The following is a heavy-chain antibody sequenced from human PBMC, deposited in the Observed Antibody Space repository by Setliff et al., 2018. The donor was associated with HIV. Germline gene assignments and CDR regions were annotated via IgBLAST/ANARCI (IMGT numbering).Heavy chain of an antibody. CDR2: IYHGVST. D-gene: IGHD6-19*01. CDR1: GGSISGSNW. CDR3: ARETREAVAGSNYYYYYGLDV. J-gene: IGHJ6*02. Sequence: PSETLSLTCAVSGGSISGSNWWSWVRQPPRKGLEWIGEIYHGVSTNYNPSLKSRVAISVDKSKNQFSLKLSSVTAADTAVYYCARETREAVAGSNYYYYYGLDVWGQGTTVTVSS. V-gene: IGHV4-4*02.